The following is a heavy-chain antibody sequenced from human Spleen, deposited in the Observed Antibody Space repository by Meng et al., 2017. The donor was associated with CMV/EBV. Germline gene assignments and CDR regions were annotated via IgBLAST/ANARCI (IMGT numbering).Heavy chain of an antibody. Sequence: GGSSRRRKWWSWDRQHRRKGMEWNGEIEESERNNNKPSLKGRVTISVDKSKSQFALKLSSVTAADTAVDYCARTRRSNWNAIGFDPWGQGTLVTVS. V-gene: IGHV4-4*02. CDR2: IEESERN. D-gene: IGHD1-20*01. J-gene: IGHJ5*02. CDR3: ARTRRSNWNAIGFDP. CDR1: GGSSRRRKW.